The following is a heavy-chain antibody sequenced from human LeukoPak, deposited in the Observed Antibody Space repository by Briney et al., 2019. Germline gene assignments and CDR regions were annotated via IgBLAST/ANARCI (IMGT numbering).Heavy chain of an antibody. D-gene: IGHD3-10*01. V-gene: IGHV3-9*01. CDR1: GFTFDDYA. J-gene: IGHJ4*02. Sequence: GGSLRLSCAASGFTFDDYAMHWVRQAPGKGLEWVSGISWNSGSIGYADSVKGRVTISRDNAKNSLYLQMNSLRAEDTALYYCAKDLYGSGEAYFDYWGQGTLVTVSS. CDR3: AKDLYGSGEAYFDY. CDR2: ISWNSGSI.